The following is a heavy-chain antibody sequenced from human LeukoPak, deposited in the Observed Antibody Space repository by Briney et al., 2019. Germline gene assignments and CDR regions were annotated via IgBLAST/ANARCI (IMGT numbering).Heavy chain of an antibody. V-gene: IGHV3-7*01. CDR2: IKQDGIER. CDR1: GFTFSSYG. Sequence: GRSLRLSCAASGFTFSSYGMHWVRQAPGKGLEWVANIKQDGIERYYVDSVKGRFTISRDNAKNSLYLQMNSLRAEDTAVYYCARRRCTSTSCFADYWGQGTLVTVSS. D-gene: IGHD2-2*01. CDR3: ARRRCTSTSCFADY. J-gene: IGHJ4*02.